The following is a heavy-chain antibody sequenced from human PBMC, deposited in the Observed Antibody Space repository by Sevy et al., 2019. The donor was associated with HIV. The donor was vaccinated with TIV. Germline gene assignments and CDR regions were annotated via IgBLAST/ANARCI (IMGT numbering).Heavy chain of an antibody. CDR2: IWYDGSNK. Sequence: GESLKISCVVSGFNFRDFGMHWVRQAPGKGLEWVAIIWYDGSNKYYADSVKGRFTISRDNSKNTLYLQMNSLRAEDTAVYYCARDKLPPVMVTMVRGALSYYFDYWGQGTLVTVSS. D-gene: IGHD3-10*01. V-gene: IGHV3-33*08. CDR3: ARDKLPPVMVTMVRGALSYYFDY. CDR1: GFNFRDFG. J-gene: IGHJ4*02.